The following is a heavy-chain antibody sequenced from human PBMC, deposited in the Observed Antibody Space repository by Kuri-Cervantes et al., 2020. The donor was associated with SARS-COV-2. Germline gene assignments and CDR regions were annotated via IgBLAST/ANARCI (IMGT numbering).Heavy chain of an antibody. J-gene: IGHJ6*03. CDR2: IHHSGSS. D-gene: IGHD3-3*01. V-gene: IGHV4-59*01. Sequence: SETLSLTCTVFGASINNYYWSWIRQPPGKGLEWIAYIHHSGSSNYNSSLKSRVTMSVDTSKSQLSLKLNSVTAADTAVYYCARRLWSGYSFRYYHYMDVWGKGTTVTVSS. CDR1: GASINNYY. CDR3: ARRLWSGYSFRYYHYMDV.